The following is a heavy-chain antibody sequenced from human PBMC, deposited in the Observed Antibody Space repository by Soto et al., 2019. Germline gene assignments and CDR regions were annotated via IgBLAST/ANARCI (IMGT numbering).Heavy chain of an antibody. CDR1: GGSISSSGYY. CDR2: IYYSGST. D-gene: IGHD3-9*01. J-gene: IGHJ4*02. CDR3: ARHVGMTGYYWFDY. V-gene: IGHV4-39*01. Sequence: SETLSLTCTVSGGSISSSGYYWGWIRQPPGKGLEWIGSIYYSGSTYYNPSLKSRVTISVDTSKNQFSLKLSSVTAADTAVYYCARHVGMTGYYWFDYWGQGTLVTVSS.